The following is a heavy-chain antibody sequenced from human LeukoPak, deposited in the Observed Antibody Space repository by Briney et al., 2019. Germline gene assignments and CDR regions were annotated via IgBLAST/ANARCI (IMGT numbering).Heavy chain of an antibody. Sequence: SETLSLTCSVSGASIKSGNYYWSWVRQPAGKGLGWIGRIYNTGNTNSHPSLKSRVCMSLATSKDQFSLRLNSVTATDTAVYYCARRRDAYNDAFDIWGQGTMVVVSS. J-gene: IGHJ3*02. CDR3: ARRRDAYNDAFDI. D-gene: IGHD5-24*01. V-gene: IGHV4-61*02. CDR2: IYNTGNT. CDR1: GASIKSGNYY.